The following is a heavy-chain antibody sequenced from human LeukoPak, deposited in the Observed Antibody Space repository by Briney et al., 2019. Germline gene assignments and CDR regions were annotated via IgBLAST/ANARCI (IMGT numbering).Heavy chain of an antibody. CDR2: INPDGGGT. CDR3: ARVVTKRDYHYYYYIDV. V-gene: IGHV1-2*06. Sequence: ASVRVSCKASGYTFNDYYIHWVRQAPGQGLEWMGRINPDGGGTHYAQKFQGRVTMTSDTSVSTAYLHLTWLTSDDTAVYFCARVVTKRDYHYYYYIDVWGQGTTVTVSS. D-gene: IGHD2-21*02. J-gene: IGHJ6*03. CDR1: GYTFNDYY.